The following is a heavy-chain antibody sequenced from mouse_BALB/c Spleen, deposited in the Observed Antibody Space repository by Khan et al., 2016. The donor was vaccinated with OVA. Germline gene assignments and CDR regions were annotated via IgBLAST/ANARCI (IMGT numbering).Heavy chain of an antibody. CDR3: ARDGSRYNYAMDY. CDR2: INYSGST. J-gene: IGHJ4*01. D-gene: IGHD2-3*01. V-gene: IGHV3-2*02. CDR1: GYSITSDYA. Sequence: VQLQQSGPGLVKPSQSLSLTCTVTGYSITSDYAWNWIRQFPGNKLEWMGCINYSGSTNYNPALKSRISITRDTSKNQFFLQLNSVTTADTATYYCARDGSRYNYAMDYWGQGTSVTVSS.